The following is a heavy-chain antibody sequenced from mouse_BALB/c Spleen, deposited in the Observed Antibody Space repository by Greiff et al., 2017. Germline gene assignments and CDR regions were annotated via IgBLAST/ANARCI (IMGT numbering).Heavy chain of an antibody. CDR1: GFTFSSYG. J-gene: IGHJ3*01. CDR3: ARQRDY. Sequence: EVKLVESGGDLVKPGGSLKLSCAASGFTFSSYGMSWVRQTPDKRLEWVATISSGGSYTYYPDSVKGRFTISRDNAKNTLYLQMSSLKSEDTAMYYCARQRDYWGQGTLVTVSA. CDR2: ISSGGSYT. V-gene: IGHV5-6*01.